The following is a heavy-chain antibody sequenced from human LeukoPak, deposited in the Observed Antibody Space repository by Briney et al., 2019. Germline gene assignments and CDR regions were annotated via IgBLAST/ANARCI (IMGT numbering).Heavy chain of an antibody. J-gene: IGHJ4*02. CDR2: IYSSGST. V-gene: IGHV4-4*07. Sequence: SETLSLTCTVSGGSISSDYWSWIRQPAGKGLEWIGRIYSSGSTNYNPSLKSRVTMSVDTSKNQFSLNLSSVTAADTAVYYCVGWSATRIDYWGQGTLVTVSS. D-gene: IGHD3-3*01. CDR3: VGWSATRIDY. CDR1: GGSISSDY.